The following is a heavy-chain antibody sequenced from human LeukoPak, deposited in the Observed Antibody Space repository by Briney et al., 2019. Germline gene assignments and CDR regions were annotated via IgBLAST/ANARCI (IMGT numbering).Heavy chain of an antibody. CDR1: GGSVSSGGSVSSGRYY. CDR3: ARDSFYSGSDY. D-gene: IGHD1-26*01. J-gene: IGHJ4*02. V-gene: IGHV4-61*01. CDR2: VSYSGST. Sequence: PSETLSLNCTVSGGSVSSGGSVSSGRYYWSWIRQPPGKGLEWIGYVSYSGSTNYNPSLHSRVTISIDTSKNQFSLKLSSVTAADTAVYFCARDSFYSGSDYWGQGTLVTVSS.